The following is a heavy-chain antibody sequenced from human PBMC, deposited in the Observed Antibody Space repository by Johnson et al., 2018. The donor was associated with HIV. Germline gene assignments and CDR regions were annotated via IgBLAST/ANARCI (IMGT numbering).Heavy chain of an antibody. CDR2: ISWNSGSI. Sequence: VQLVESGGGLVQSGGSLRLSCGVSGFAVSSNYMSWVRQAPGKGLEWVSGISWNSGSIGYADSVKGRFTVSRDKSKNTVFLQMDSLRAEDTAVYYCAREDYSAFDIWGQGTMVTVSS. CDR3: AREDYSAFDI. J-gene: IGHJ3*02. V-gene: IGHV3-23*04. CDR1: GFAVSSNY. D-gene: IGHD4-11*01.